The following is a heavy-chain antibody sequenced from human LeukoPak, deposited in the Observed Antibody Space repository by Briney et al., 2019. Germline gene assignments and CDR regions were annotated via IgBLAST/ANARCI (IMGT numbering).Heavy chain of an antibody. D-gene: IGHD5-18*01. J-gene: IGHJ6*03. CDR1: GFTFSSYS. V-gene: IGHV3-21*04. Sequence: GGSLRLSCAASGFTFSSYSMNWVRQAPGKGLEWVSSISSSSSYIYYADSVKGRFTISRDNAKNSLYLQMNSLRAEDTAVYYCAKGGYSNGRYYYYMDVWGEGTTVTVSS. CDR2: ISSSSSYI. CDR3: AKGGYSNGRYYYYMDV.